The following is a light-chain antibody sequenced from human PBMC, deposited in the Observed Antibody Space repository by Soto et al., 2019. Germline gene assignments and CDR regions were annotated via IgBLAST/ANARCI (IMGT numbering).Light chain of an antibody. J-gene: IGKJ2*01. CDR3: QQRSNWPPVYT. CDR1: QSVSSY. CDR2: HAS. V-gene: IGKV3-11*01. Sequence: EIVLTQSPATLSLSPGETATLSCRASQSVSSYLAWYQQKPGQAPRLLIYHASNRATGIPARFSGSGSATTFTLTISSLEPEDFAVYYCQQRSNWPPVYTFGQGTKLEIK.